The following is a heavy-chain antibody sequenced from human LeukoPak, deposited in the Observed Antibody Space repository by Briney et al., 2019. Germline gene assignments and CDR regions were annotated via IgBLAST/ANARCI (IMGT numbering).Heavy chain of an antibody. D-gene: IGHD6-13*01. Sequence: GGSLRLSCAASGFTFSSYWMSWVRQAPGKGLEWVANINQGGSGKYYVDSVKGRFTISRDNAKNSQYLQMNSLRAEDTAVYYCARDRIAAAAPPERYYYYYMDVWGKGTTVTVSS. CDR2: INQGGSGK. J-gene: IGHJ6*03. V-gene: IGHV3-7*01. CDR1: GFTFSSYW. CDR3: ARDRIAAAAPPERYYYYYMDV.